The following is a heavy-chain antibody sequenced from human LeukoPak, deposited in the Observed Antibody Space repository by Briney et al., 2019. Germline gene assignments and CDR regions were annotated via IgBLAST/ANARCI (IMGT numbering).Heavy chain of an antibody. J-gene: IGHJ5*02. CDR1: GGSISSYY. CDR3: ARDRRDGYNYNWFDP. CDR2: IYYSGST. Sequence: SETLSLTCTVSGGSISSYYWSWIRQPPGKGLEWIGYIYYSGSTNYNPYLKSRVTISVDTSKNQFSLKLSSVTAADTAVYYCARDRRDGYNYNWFDPWGQGTLVTVSS. V-gene: IGHV4-59*01. D-gene: IGHD5-24*01.